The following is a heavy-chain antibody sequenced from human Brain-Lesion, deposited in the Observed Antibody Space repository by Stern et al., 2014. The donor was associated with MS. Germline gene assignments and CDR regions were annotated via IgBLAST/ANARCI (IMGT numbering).Heavy chain of an antibody. CDR2: IWFDGNTK. J-gene: IGHJ4*02. CDR1: GFTFISYG. Sequence: AQLVESGGGVVQPGRSLRLSCAASGFTFISYGIHWVRQAPGKGLEWVTVIWFDGNTKYYADSVKGRFTISRDNSKNTVYLHMDSLRADDTAVYYCAREDCGGDCPPNYWGRGTLVTVSS. D-gene: IGHD2-21*02. CDR3: AREDCGGDCPPNY. V-gene: IGHV3-33*01.